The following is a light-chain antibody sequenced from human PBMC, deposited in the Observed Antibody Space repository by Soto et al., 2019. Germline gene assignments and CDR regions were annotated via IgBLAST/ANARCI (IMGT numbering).Light chain of an antibody. CDR3: QQHDNWPLT. CDR1: QSVKNY. CDR2: DAY. J-gene: IGKJ4*01. Sequence: EIVMTQSPATLSVSPRERVTLSCRASQSVKNYLAWYQQKPGQAPRLLIYDAYTRATGIPARFSGSGSGAEFTLTISSLQSEDFAIYYCQQHDNWPLTFGGGTKVEI. V-gene: IGKV3-15*01.